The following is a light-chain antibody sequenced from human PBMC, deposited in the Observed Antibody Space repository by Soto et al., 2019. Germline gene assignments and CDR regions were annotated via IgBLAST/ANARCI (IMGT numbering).Light chain of an antibody. CDR1: SGDIGSYNR. CDR3: SSFTNINTRACV. J-gene: IGLJ1*01. CDR2: EVT. V-gene: IGLV2-14*01. Sequence: QSALTQPASVSGSHGQSITISCTGTSGDIGSYNRVSWYQQHPGKAPKLIIYEVTDRPSGVSNRFSGSKSGNTASLTISGLQAEDEAEYYCSSFTNINTRACVFGTGTKLTVL.